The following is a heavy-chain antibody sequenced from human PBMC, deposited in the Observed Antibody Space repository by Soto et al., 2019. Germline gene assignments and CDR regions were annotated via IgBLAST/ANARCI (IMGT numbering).Heavy chain of an antibody. J-gene: IGHJ2*01. CDR3: ARQLSGVVVAAAGYFDL. D-gene: IGHD2-15*01. CDR2: IIPILGIA. V-gene: IGHV1-69*02. CDR1: GGTFSSYT. Sequence: SVKVSCKASGGTFSSYTISWVRQAPGQGLEWMGRIIPILGIANYAQKFQGRVTITADKSTSTAYMELSSLRSEDTAVYYCARQLSGVVVAAAGYFDLWGRGTLVTVSS.